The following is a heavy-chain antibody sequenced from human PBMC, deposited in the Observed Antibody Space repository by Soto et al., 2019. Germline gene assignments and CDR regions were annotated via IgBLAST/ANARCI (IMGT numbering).Heavy chain of an antibody. J-gene: IGHJ6*02. D-gene: IGHD6-13*01. CDR1: GGSLGSVDYY. CDR3: ARGGYSDGMDV. CDR2: IYYSGRT. V-gene: IGHV4-61*08. Sequence: ETLSLTCTFSGGSLGSVDYYWSWIRQHPGKGLEGIGYIYYSGRTHYNPSLKSRVTISVDTSKNQFSLKLSSVTAADTAVYYCARGGYSDGMDVWGQGTTVTVSS.